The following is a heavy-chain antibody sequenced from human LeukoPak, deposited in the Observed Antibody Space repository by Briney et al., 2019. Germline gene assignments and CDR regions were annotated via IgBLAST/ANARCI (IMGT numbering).Heavy chain of an antibody. V-gene: IGHV3-11*01. D-gene: IGHD2-2*01. Sequence: GGSLRLSCAASGFTFSDYYMSWIRQAPGKGLEWVSYISSSGSSIYYADSVKGRFTISRGNAKNSLYLQMNSLRAEDTAVYYCARAALGYCSSASCSAFDYWGQGTLVTVSS. CDR3: ARAALGYCSSASCSAFDY. CDR1: GFTFSDYY. J-gene: IGHJ4*02. CDR2: ISSSGSSI.